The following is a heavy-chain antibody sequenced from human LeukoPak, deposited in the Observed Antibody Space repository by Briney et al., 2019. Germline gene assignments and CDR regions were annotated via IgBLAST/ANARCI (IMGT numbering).Heavy chain of an antibody. J-gene: IGHJ3*02. Sequence: GGSLRLSCAASGFTFDDYAMHWVRHAPGKGLEWVSGISWNSGSIVYADSVKGRFTISRDNAKNSLYLQMNSLRAEDTALYYCAKDIISRYFDWFDAFDIWGQGTMVTVSS. CDR3: AKDIISRYFDWFDAFDI. V-gene: IGHV3-9*01. CDR1: GFTFDDYA. D-gene: IGHD3-9*01. CDR2: ISWNSGSI.